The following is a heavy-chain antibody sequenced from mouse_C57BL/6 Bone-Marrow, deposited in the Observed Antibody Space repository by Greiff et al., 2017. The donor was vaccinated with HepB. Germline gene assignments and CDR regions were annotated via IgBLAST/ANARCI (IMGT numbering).Heavy chain of an antibody. CDR3: TTSLYDYDVSWFAY. CDR1: GFNIKDDY. D-gene: IGHD2-4*01. CDR2: IDPENGDT. V-gene: IGHV14-4*01. Sequence: DVQLQESGAELVKPGASVKLSCTASGFNIKDDYMHWVKQRPEQGLEWIGWIDPENGDTEYASKFQGKATITADTSSNTAYLQLSSLTSEDTAVYYCTTSLYDYDVSWFAYWGQGTLVTVSA. J-gene: IGHJ3*01.